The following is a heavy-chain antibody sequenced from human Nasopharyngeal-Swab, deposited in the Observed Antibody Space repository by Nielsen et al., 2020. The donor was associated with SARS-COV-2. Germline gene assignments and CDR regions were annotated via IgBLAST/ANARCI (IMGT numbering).Heavy chain of an antibody. CDR2: INAGNANT. CDR3: AREPYSSSWYGDY. V-gene: IGHV1-3*01. J-gene: IGHJ4*02. D-gene: IGHD6-13*01. Sequence: ASVKVSCKASGYTFISYSMHWVRQAPGQRLEWMGWINAGNANTKYSQKFQGGVTITRDTSASTAYMELSSLRSEDTAVYYCAREPYSSSWYGDYWGQGTLVTVSS. CDR1: GYTFISYS.